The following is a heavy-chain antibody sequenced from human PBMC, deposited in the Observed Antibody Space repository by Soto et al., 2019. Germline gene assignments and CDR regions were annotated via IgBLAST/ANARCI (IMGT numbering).Heavy chain of an antibody. CDR3: AWGATIGYYYYGMDV. J-gene: IGHJ6*02. D-gene: IGHD5-12*01. V-gene: IGHV1-69*13. CDR2: IIPIFGTA. Sequence: SVKVSCKASGGTFSSYAISWVRQAPGQGLEWMGGIIPIFGTANYAQKFQGRVTITADESTSTAYMELSSLRSEDTAVYYCAWGATIGYYYYGMDVWGQGTTVTVSS. CDR1: GGTFSSYA.